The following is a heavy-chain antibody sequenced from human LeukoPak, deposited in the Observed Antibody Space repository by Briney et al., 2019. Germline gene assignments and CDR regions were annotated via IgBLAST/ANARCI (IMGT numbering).Heavy chain of an antibody. D-gene: IGHD3-22*01. CDR2: IFYSGST. J-gene: IGHJ4*02. Sequence: SETLSLTCAVYGGSLSRYYWSWIRQPPGKGLEWIGYIFYSGSTDYNPSLKSRVTISLDTSKNQFSLKLSSVTAADTAVYYCARHLGYYDSSFHYWGQGTLVTVSS. V-gene: IGHV4-59*08. CDR3: ARHLGYYDSSFHY. CDR1: GGSLSRYY.